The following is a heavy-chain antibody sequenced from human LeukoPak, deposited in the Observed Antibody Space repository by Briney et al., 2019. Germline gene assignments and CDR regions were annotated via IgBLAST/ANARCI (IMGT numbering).Heavy chain of an antibody. J-gene: IGHJ4*02. D-gene: IGHD1-26*01. CDR2: IYYSGST. CDR3: ARDLDGGSSPFDY. V-gene: IGHV4-59*01. Sequence: SETLSLTCTVSGFSISSYYWSWIRQPPGKGLEWIGYIYYSGSTTYYPSLKSRVTISVDTTKNQFSLKLSSVTAAATAVYYCARDLDGGSSPFDYWGQGTLVTVSS. CDR1: GFSISSYY.